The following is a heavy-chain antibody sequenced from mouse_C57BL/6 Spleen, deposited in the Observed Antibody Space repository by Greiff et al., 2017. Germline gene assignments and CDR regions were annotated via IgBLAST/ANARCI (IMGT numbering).Heavy chain of an antibody. CDR2: IDPEDGET. Sequence: EVQLQQSGAELVKPGASVKLSCTASGFNIKDYYMHWVKQRTEQGLEWIGRIDPEDGETKYAPKFPGKATITADTSSNTAYLQLSSLTSEDTAVYYCARDYDYFDYWGQGTTLTVSS. D-gene: IGHD2-4*01. J-gene: IGHJ2*01. CDR3: ARDYDYFDY. V-gene: IGHV14-2*01. CDR1: GFNIKDYY.